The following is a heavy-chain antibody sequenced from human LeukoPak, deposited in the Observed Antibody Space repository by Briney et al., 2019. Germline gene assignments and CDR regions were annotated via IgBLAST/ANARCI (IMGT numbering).Heavy chain of an antibody. J-gene: IGHJ3*01. CDR1: GGSFSSSSYS. Sequence: EPSETLSLTCTVSGGSFSSSSYSWAWIRRPPGKGLEWIGSFYYDGSTYYNPSLKSRVTVSVDTSKNQFSLRLTSVSAADTAFYYCVRRAHVDMPVWGQGTLVTVSS. CDR2: FYYDGST. V-gene: IGHV4-39*01. D-gene: IGHD2-2*01. CDR3: VRRAHVDMPV.